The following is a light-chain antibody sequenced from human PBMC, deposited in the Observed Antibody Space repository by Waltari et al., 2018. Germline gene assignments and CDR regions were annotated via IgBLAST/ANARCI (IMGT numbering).Light chain of an antibody. J-gene: IGKJ3*01. CDR1: QSVLYISNNKNY. CDR2: CAS. CDR3: QQYYSTPFT. Sequence: EIVMTQSLYSLAVCLGGRATNTCKPTQSVLYISNNKNYLAWYQQKPGQPPKLLIYCASTRESGVPDRFSGSGSGTDFTLTISSLQAEDVAVYYCQQYYSTPFTFGPGTKVDIK. V-gene: IGKV4-1*01.